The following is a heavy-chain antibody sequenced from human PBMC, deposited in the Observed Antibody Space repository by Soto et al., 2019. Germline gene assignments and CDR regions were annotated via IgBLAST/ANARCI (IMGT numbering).Heavy chain of an antibody. CDR3: ARDHCSSTSCPRYYYGMDV. CDR2: IIPIFGTA. V-gene: IGHV1-69*13. Sequence: SVKVSCKASGGTFSSYAISWVRQAPGQGLEWMGGIIPIFGTANYAQKFQGRVTITADESTSTAYMELSSLRSEDTAVYYCARDHCSSTSCPRYYYGMDVWGQGTTVTVSS. J-gene: IGHJ6*02. D-gene: IGHD2-2*01. CDR1: GGTFSSYA.